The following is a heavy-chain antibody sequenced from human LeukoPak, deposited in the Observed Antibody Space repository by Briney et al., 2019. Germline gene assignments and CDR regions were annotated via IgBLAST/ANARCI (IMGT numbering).Heavy chain of an antibody. V-gene: IGHV3-7*03. CDR2: IKQDVSEK. CDR1: GFTFSSYW. J-gene: IGHJ5*02. CDR3: ARTPPGREPSPIVATKAYNWFDP. Sequence: VGSLRLSCAASGFTFSSYWMSWVRQAPGKGLECVANIKQDVSEKYYVDSVKGRFTISRDNAKNSLYLQMNSLRAEDTAVYYCARTPPGREPSPIVATKAYNWFDPWGQGTLVTVSS. D-gene: IGHD5-12*01.